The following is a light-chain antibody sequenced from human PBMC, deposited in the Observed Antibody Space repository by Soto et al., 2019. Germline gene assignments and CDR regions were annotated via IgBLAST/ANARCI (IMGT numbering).Light chain of an antibody. CDR2: MIS. J-gene: IGKJ2*01. Sequence: DIVMTQTPLSSPVTLGQPASISCRYSQSLVHSDGNTYLSWLQQRPGQPPRLLIYMISNRFSGVPDRFSGSGAETDFTLKISRLEAEDVTVYYCMQAIQAYTFGQGTKLEIK. V-gene: IGKV2-24*01. CDR3: MQAIQAYT. CDR1: QSLVHSDGNTY.